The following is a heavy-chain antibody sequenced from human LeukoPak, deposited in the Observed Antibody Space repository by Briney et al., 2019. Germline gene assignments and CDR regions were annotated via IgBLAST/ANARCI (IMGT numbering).Heavy chain of an antibody. Sequence: ASVKVSCKASGYTFTSYDINWVPQATGQELEWMGWMNPNSGNIGYAQKFQGRVTFTRNTSISTAYMELSSLSSEDTAVYYCARESALYYYMDVWGKGTTVTVSS. CDR2: MNPNSGNI. J-gene: IGHJ6*03. V-gene: IGHV1-8*03. D-gene: IGHD3-3*01. CDR1: GYTFTSYD. CDR3: ARESALYYYMDV.